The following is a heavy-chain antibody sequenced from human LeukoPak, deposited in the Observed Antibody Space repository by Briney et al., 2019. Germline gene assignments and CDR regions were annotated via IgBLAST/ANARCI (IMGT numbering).Heavy chain of an antibody. J-gene: IGHJ4*02. CDR2: ISRSSSTI. CDR1: GFTFSNYG. Sequence: GGSLRLSCAASGFTFSNYGMHWVRQAPGEGLEWISYISRSSSTIYYADSVKGRFTISRDNAKNSLWLQMNSLRAEDTAMYYCARGADNFDYWGQGTLVTVSS. V-gene: IGHV3-48*04. CDR3: ARGADNFDY.